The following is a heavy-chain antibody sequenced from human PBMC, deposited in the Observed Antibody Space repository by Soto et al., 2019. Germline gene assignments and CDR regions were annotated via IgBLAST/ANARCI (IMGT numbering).Heavy chain of an antibody. CDR1: GGTFSSYA. V-gene: IGHV1-69*12. Sequence: QVQLVQSGAEVKKPGSSVKVSCKASGGTFSSYAISWVRQAPGQGLEWMGVITPIFGTTNYAQKYQGRVTITADGXXXXXXXXXXXXXXXXXXXXXXXRYGDYVFDYWGQGTLVTVSS. J-gene: IGHJ4*02. CDR3: XRYGDYVFDY. D-gene: IGHD4-17*01. CDR2: ITPIFGTT.